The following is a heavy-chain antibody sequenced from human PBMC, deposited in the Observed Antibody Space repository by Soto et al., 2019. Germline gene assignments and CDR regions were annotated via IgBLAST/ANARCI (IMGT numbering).Heavy chain of an antibody. CDR1: GGSISSGGYY. D-gene: IGHD2-15*01. J-gene: IGHJ5*02. Sequence: QVQLQESGPGLVKPSQTLSLTCTVSGGSISSGGYYWSWIRQHPGKGLEWFGYIYYSVTTYYNPSFKSRVTISEDTSKNQFSLKMSSVTAADTAVYYCARTLRYCSCGSCYWFDPWGQGTLVTVSS. V-gene: IGHV4-31*03. CDR3: ARTLRYCSCGSCYWFDP. CDR2: IYYSVTT.